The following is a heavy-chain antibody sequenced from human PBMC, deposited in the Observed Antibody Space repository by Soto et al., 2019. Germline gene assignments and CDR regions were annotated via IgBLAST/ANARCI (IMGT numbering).Heavy chain of an antibody. D-gene: IGHD6-13*01. J-gene: IGHJ4*02. V-gene: IGHV1-2*04. CDR3: ARVRSSSHIFDY. Sequence: QVQLVQSGPEVKKPGASVKVSCKASGYSFTAYYIHWVRQAPGQGLEWMGWINANSGGTSSALNFQGWVSMTRDTSISTAYMELNSLKSDDTAVYYCARVRSSSHIFDYWGQGTLVTVSS. CDR2: INANSGGT. CDR1: GYSFTAYY.